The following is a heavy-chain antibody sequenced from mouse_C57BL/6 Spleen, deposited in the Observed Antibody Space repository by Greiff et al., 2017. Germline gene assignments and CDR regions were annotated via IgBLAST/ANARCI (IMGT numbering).Heavy chain of an antibody. D-gene: IGHD1-1*01. J-gene: IGHJ2*01. CDR1: GYTFTGYW. CDR3: ARSDIIYYGSSHDC. V-gene: IGHV1-9*01. Sequence: VQLQQPGAELMKPGASVKLSCKATGYTFTGYWIEWVKQRPGHGLEWIGEILPGSGSTNYNEKFKGKATFTADKSSNTAYMQLSSLTTEDSAIYYYARSDIIYYGSSHDCWGQGTTLTVAS. CDR2: ILPGSGST.